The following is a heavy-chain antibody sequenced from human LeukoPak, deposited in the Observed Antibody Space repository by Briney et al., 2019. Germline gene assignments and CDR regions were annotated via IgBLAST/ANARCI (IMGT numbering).Heavy chain of an antibody. V-gene: IGHV3-23*01. D-gene: IGHD6-19*01. Sequence: GGSLRLSCAASGFTFSSYAMSWVRQAPGKGLEWVSAISGSGGSTYYADSVKGRFTISRDNSKNTMYLQMNSLRAEDTAVYYCAKDKYGPQWLGYFDYWGQGTLVTVSS. CDR2: ISGSGGST. CDR3: AKDKYGPQWLGYFDY. J-gene: IGHJ4*02. CDR1: GFTFSSYA.